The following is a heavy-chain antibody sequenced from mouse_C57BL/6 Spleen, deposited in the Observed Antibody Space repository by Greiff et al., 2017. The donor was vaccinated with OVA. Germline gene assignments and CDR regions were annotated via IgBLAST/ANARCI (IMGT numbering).Heavy chain of an antibody. CDR1: GFSLTSYG. V-gene: IGHV2-5*01. D-gene: IGHD1-1*01. J-gene: IGHJ4*01. Sequence: VQLQQSGPGLVQPSQSLSITCTVSGFSLTSYGVHWVRQSPGKGLEWLGVIWRGGSTDYNAAFMSRLSITKDNSKSQVFFKMNSLQADDTAIYYCAKRGPYYGSSDGAMDYWGQGTSVTVSS. CDR2: IWRGGST. CDR3: AKRGPYYGSSDGAMDY.